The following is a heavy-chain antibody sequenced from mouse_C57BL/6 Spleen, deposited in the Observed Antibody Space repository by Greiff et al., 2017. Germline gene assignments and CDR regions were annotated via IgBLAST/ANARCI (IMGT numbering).Heavy chain of an antibody. CDR3: AREKKKNIYYDYDGARDD. D-gene: IGHD2-4*01. CDR1: GYTFTDYT. J-gene: IGHJ4*01. V-gene: IGHV1-18*01. CDR2: INPNNGGP. Sequence: EVQLQQSGPELVKPGASVKIPCKASGYTFTDYTMDWVKQSHGQRLEWIGDINPNNGGPIYNQQFKGKATLTVDKSSSTAYMELRSLTSEDTAVXDGAREKKKNIYYDYDGARDDWGQGTSGTVSS.